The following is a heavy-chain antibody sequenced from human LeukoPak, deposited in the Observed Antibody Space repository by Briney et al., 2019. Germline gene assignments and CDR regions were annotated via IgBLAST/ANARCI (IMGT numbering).Heavy chain of an antibody. Sequence: GGSLRLSCAASGFTFSDFGMTWVRQAPGKGLEWVSYISSSSLSIYYADSVKGRFTISRDNARNSLYLQMNSLRAEDTAMYYCARDATPTQLWFRGSFDYWGLGALVTVAS. V-gene: IGHV3-48*01. D-gene: IGHD5-18*01. CDR1: GFTFSDFG. CDR2: ISSSSLSI. J-gene: IGHJ4*02. CDR3: ARDATPTQLWFRGSFDY.